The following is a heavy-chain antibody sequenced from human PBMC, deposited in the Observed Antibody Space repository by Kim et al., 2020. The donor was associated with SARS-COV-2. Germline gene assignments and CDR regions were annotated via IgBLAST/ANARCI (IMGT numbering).Heavy chain of an antibody. CDR2: SSGGIGDT. V-gene: IGHV3-23*01. J-gene: IGHJ4*02. CDR3: ANVLS. Sequence: GGSLRLSCVASGFTFSVYGMTWVRQAPGKGLEWVAISSGGIGDTYYADSVKGRFTVSRDNSKNTLYLEMNSLRAEDTAVYFCANVLSWGQGTLVSVS. D-gene: IGHD2-8*02. CDR1: GFTFSVYG.